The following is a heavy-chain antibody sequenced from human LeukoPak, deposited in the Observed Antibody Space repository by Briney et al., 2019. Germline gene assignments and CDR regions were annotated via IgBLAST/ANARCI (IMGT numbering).Heavy chain of an antibody. V-gene: IGHV3-21*01. CDR1: GFTFSSYS. Sequence: PGGSLRLSCAASGFTFSSYSMNWVRQAPGKGLEWVSSISSSSSYIYYADSVKGRFTISRDNAKNSLYLQMNSLRAEDTAVYYCARDNVDTAMAYYYYGMDVWSQGTTVTVSS. J-gene: IGHJ6*02. CDR2: ISSSSSYI. CDR3: ARDNVDTAMAYYYYGMDV. D-gene: IGHD5-18*01.